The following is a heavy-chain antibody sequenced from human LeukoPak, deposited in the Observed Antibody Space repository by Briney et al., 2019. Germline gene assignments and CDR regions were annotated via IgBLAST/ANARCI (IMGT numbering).Heavy chain of an antibody. CDR1: GGTFSSYA. CDR3: ARDGRRELGDY. CDR2: IIPILGIA. D-gene: IGHD1-26*01. Sequence: GASVNVSCKASGGTFSSYAISWVRQAPGQGLEWMGRIIPILGIANYAQKFQGRVTITADKSTSTAYMELSSLRSEDTAVYYCARDGRRELGDYWGQGTLVTVSS. J-gene: IGHJ4*02. V-gene: IGHV1-69*04.